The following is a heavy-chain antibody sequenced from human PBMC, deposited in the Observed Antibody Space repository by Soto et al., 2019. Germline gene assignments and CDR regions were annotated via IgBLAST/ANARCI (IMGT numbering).Heavy chain of an antibody. CDR1: GGSMNVYY. CDR2: VRDTGST. J-gene: IGHJ4*02. CDR3: ARGRWTYYYDSSGYYDY. V-gene: IGHV4-59*01. D-gene: IGHD3-22*01. Sequence: SETLSLTCTVSGGSMNVYYWTWLRQPPGKGLEWIGYVRDTGSTNYNPSFKSRVTISVDTSKNQFSLKLSSVTAADTAVYYCARGRWTYYYDSSGYYDYWGQGTLVTVPS.